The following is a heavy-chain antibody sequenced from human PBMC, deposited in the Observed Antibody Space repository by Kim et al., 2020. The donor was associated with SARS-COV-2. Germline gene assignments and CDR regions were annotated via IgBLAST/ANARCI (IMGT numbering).Heavy chain of an antibody. V-gene: IGHV3-11*01. D-gene: IGHD6-13*01. CDR3: ARDSPAAGTDTTRHYYYGMDV. Sequence: GGSPRLSCAASGFTFSDYYMSWIRQAPGKGLEWVSYISSSGSTIYYADSVKGRFTISRDNAKNSLYLQMNSLRAEDTAVYYCARDSPAAGTDTTRHYYYGMDVWGQGTTVTVSS. CDR1: GFTFSDYY. J-gene: IGHJ6*02. CDR2: ISSSGSTI.